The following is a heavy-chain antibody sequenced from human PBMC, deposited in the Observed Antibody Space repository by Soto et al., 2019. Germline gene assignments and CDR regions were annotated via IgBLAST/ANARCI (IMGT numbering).Heavy chain of an antibody. CDR2: IKTDGSEE. CDR1: VLTFRTYL. Sequence: QSVGSVRLSCRASVLTFRTYLMSWVRHSPGKGLEWVANIKTDGSEEYYADSVEGRFTISRDNTTNSLYLQMNSLRADDTAMYYCATYHHSDWANYRFSHWGQGTLVTVSS. CDR3: ATYHHSDWANYRFSH. V-gene: IGHV3-7*01. D-gene: IGHD3-16*02. J-gene: IGHJ4*02.